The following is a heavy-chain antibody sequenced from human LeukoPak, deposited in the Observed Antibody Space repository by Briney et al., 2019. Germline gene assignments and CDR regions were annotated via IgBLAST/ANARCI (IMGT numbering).Heavy chain of an antibody. CDR3: ARSSGYYSPLFYMHV. D-gene: IGHD3-22*01. J-gene: IGHJ6*03. CDR1: VYTFTSYG. Sequence: GASLKVSCKASVYTFTSYGISWVRQAPGEGLERMGWISTYNGNTNYAQKLQGTVTMTTDTSTSTAYMELRSLRSDDTAVYYGARSSGYYSPLFYMHVWGKGTTVTVSS. V-gene: IGHV1-18*01. CDR2: ISTYNGNT.